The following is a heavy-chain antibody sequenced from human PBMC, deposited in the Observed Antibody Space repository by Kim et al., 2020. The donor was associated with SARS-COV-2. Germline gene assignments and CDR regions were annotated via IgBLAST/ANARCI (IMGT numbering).Heavy chain of an antibody. Sequence: GGSLRLSCAASGFTFSSYAMHWVRQAPGKGLEWVAVISYDGSNKYYADSVKGRFTISRDNSKNTLYLQMNSLRAEDTAVYYCARSTGSGSYYNCFDYWGQGTLVTVAS. CDR2: ISYDGSNK. V-gene: IGHV3-30-3*01. J-gene: IGHJ4*02. CDR1: GFTFSSYA. CDR3: ARSTGSGSYYNCFDY. D-gene: IGHD3-10*01.